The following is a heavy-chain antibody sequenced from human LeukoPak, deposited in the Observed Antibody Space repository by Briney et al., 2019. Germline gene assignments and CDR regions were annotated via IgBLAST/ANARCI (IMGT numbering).Heavy chain of an antibody. V-gene: IGHV3-23*01. J-gene: IGHJ4*02. D-gene: IGHD3-22*01. CDR2: ISGSGGST. CDR1: GFTFSSYA. CDR3: ASASLHDSSGYYFDY. Sequence: GSLRLSCAASGFTFSSYAMSWVRQAPGKGLEWASAISGSGGSTYYADSVKGRFTISRDNSRNTLYLQMNSLRAEDTAVYYCASASLHDSSGYYFDYWGQGTLVTVSS.